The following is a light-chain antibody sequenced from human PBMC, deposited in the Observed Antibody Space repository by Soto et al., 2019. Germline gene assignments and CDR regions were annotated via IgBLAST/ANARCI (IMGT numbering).Light chain of an antibody. CDR3: CSYTSSNTRQIV. Sequence: QSALTQPASVSGSPGQSITISCTGTSSDVGGYNYVAWYQHHPGKAPKLMIYDVSNRPSGVSNRFSVSKSGNTASLTISGLQPEDEADYYCCSYTSSNTRQIVFGTGTKLTVL. CDR2: DVS. V-gene: IGLV2-14*03. J-gene: IGLJ1*01. CDR1: SSDVGGYNY.